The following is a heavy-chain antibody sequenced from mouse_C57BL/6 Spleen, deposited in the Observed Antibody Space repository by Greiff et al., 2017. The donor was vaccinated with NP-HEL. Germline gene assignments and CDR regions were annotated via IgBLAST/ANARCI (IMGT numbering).Heavy chain of an antibody. J-gene: IGHJ3*01. CDR1: GYNFTSYW. CDR3: ARGTAQATAWFAY. V-gene: IGHV1-69*01. D-gene: IGHD3-2*02. Sequence: QVQLQQSGAELVMPGASVKLSCKASGYNFTSYWMHWVKQRPGQGLEWIGEIDPSDSYTNYNQKFKGKSTLTVDQSSSTAYMQLSSLTSEDSAVYYCARGTAQATAWFAYWGQGTLVTVSA. CDR2: IDPSDSYT.